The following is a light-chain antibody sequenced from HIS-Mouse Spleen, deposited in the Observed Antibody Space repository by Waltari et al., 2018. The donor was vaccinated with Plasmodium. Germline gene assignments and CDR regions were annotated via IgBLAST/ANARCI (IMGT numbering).Light chain of an antibody. Sequence: QSALTQPPSASGSPGQSVTIPCTGTSSDVGGYNYVSWYQQHPGKAPKRMIYEASKRPSGVPDRFSGSKSGNTASLTVSGLQAEDEADYYCSSYAGSNNLVFGGGTKLTVL. CDR3: SSYAGSNNLV. CDR2: EAS. J-gene: IGLJ2*01. V-gene: IGLV2-8*01. CDR1: SSDVGGYNY.